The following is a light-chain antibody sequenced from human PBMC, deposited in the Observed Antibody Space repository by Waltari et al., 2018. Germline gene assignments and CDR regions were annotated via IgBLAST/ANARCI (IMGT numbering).Light chain of an antibody. CDR2: KVS. V-gene: IGKV2-30*02. J-gene: IGKJ3*01. CDR3: MQGTHWPFT. Sequence: DVVMAQSPLSLPVTLGQPASISCRSSQSLVHSDGNTYLNWFQQRPGQSPRRLFYKVSNRDSGVPDRCSGSGSGIDFTLKISRVEAEDVGVYYCMQGTHWPFTFGPGTKVDIK. CDR1: QSLVHSDGNTY.